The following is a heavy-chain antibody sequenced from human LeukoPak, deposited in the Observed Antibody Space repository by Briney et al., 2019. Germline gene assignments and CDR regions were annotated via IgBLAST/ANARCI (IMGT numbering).Heavy chain of an antibody. CDR2: IWYDGSNK. Sequence: PGGSLRLSCAASGFIFSNYGMHWVRQAPGKGLEWVAVIWYDGSNKYYADSVKGRFTISRDNSKNTLYLQMNSLRAEDTAVYYCAKDPHDVLTGAPRGFDPWGQGTLVTVSS. CDR3: AKDPHDVLTGAPRGFDP. CDR1: GFIFSNYG. J-gene: IGHJ5*02. D-gene: IGHD3-9*01. V-gene: IGHV3-33*06.